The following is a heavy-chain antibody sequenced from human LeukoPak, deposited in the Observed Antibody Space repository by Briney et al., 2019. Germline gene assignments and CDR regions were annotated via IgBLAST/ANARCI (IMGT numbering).Heavy chain of an antibody. V-gene: IGHV1-18*01. CDR2: ISAYNGNT. CDR3: ARVGYDYVWGSYRPPSYFDY. CDR1: GYTFSSYG. D-gene: IGHD3-16*02. Sequence: ASVKVSCKASGYTFSSYGISWVRQAPGQGLEWMGWISAYNGNTNYAQKLQGRVTMTTDTSTSTAYMELRSLRSDDTAVYYCARVGYDYVWGSYRPPSYFDYWGQGTLVTVSS. J-gene: IGHJ4*02.